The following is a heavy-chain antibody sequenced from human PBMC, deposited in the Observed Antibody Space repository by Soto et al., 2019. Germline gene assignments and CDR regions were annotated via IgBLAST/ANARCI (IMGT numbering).Heavy chain of an antibody. CDR1: EFTFGSYS. Sequence: EVQLVESGGGLVQPGGSLRLSCAASEFTFGSYSMNWVRQAPGKGLEWVSYISSTGSTTYYADSVKGRFTISRDNAKNSLYLQMSSLRADDTAVYYCARDQSRYSGYPFDYWGQGKMVTVSS. V-gene: IGHV3-48*01. D-gene: IGHD6-25*01. CDR2: ISSTGSTT. CDR3: ARDQSRYSGYPFDY. J-gene: IGHJ4*02.